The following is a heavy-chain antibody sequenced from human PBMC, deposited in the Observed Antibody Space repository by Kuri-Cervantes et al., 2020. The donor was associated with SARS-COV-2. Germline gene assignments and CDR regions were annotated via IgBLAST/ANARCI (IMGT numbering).Heavy chain of an antibody. CDR1: GFTFSSYG. D-gene: IGHD5/OR15-5a*01. V-gene: IGHV3-30*02. J-gene: IGHJ3*02. CDR2: IRYDGSNK. Sequence: LTCAASGFTFSSYGMHWVRQAPGKGLEWVAFIRYDGSNKYYADSVKGRFTISRDNSKNTLYLQMNSLRAEDTAVYYCAKDLNPKNLSRDDAFDIWGQGTMVTVSS. CDR3: AKDLNPKNLSRDDAFDI.